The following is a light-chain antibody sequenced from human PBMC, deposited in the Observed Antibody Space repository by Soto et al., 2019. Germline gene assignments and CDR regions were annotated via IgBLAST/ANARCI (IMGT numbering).Light chain of an antibody. J-gene: IGKJ4*01. Sequence: IVVTQSPATLSVSPGERFTFSCKASLFIANHLAWYQHKPGQSPRLLIHAASTGAPGVPARFSGSWSGAEFTLTIDSLQSDDSDIYYCQQYYRWPVTFGGGTKVDIK. CDR1: LFIANH. CDR2: AAS. CDR3: QQYYRWPVT. V-gene: IGKV3-15*01.